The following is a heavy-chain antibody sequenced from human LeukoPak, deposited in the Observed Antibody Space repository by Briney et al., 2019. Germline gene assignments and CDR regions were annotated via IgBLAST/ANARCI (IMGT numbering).Heavy chain of an antibody. CDR3: ARGWGSSGWYGYYYMNV. Sequence: GASVKVSCKASGYTFTSYGINWVRQATGQGLEWMGWMNPNSGNTGYAQKFQGRVTITRNTSISTAYMELSSLRSEDTAVYYCARGWGSSGWYGYYYMNVWGKGTTVTVSS. V-gene: IGHV1-8*03. J-gene: IGHJ6*03. CDR1: GYTFTSYG. CDR2: MNPNSGNT. D-gene: IGHD6-19*01.